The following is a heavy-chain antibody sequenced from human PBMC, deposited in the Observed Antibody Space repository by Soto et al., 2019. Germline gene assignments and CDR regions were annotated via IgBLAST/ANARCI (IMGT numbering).Heavy chain of an antibody. Sequence: ASVKVSCKASGYTFTSYAMHWVRQAPGQRLEWVGWINAGNGNTKYSQKFQVRVTITRDTSASTAYMELSSLRSEDTAVYYCARDLIGSYSLYYHYVMDFWGQGSTVIVSS. CDR3: ARDLIGSYSLYYHYVMDF. J-gene: IGHJ6*02. CDR1: GYTFTSYA. D-gene: IGHD1-26*01. V-gene: IGHV1-3*01. CDR2: INAGNGNT.